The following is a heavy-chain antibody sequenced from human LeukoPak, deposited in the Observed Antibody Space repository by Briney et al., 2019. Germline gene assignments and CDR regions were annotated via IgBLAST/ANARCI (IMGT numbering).Heavy chain of an antibody. CDR2: ISGSGGST. V-gene: IGHV3-23*01. D-gene: IGHD4-23*01. CDR3: AKAVAVGYYYGMDV. CDR1: GFPFSSNA. J-gene: IGHJ6*02. Sequence: GGSLRLSCAASGFPFSSNAMSWVRQAPGKGLEWVSAISGSGGSTHYADSVKGRFTISRDNSKNTLYLQMNSLRAEDTAVYYCAKAVAVGYYYGMDVWGQGTTVTVSS.